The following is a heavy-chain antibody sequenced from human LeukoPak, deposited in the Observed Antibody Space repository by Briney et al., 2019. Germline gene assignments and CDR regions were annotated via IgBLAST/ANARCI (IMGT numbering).Heavy chain of an antibody. D-gene: IGHD2-2*02. Sequence: SQTLSLTCTVSGGSISSGGYYWSWIRQHPGKGLEWIGYIYYSGSTYYNPSLKSRVTISVDTSKNQSSLKLSSVTAADTAVYYCARGGPFPYHFDYWGQGTLVTVSS. J-gene: IGHJ4*02. CDR2: IYYSGST. CDR1: GGSISSGGYY. V-gene: IGHV4-31*03. CDR3: ARGGPFPYHFDY.